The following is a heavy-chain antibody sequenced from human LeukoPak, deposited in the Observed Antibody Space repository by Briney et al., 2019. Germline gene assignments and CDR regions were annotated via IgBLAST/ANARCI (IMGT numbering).Heavy chain of an antibody. CDR3: ARGRLGGAAS. D-gene: IGHD1-26*01. J-gene: IGHJ5*02. V-gene: IGHV4-4*02. Sequence: PSETLSLTCAVSGGSISSNNWWGWVRQPPGKGLEWIGEIYHSGSTNYDPSLKNRVTISVDTSKNQFSLKLTSVTAADTAVYYCARGRLGGAASWGQGTLVTVSS. CDR2: IYHSGST. CDR1: GGSISSNNW.